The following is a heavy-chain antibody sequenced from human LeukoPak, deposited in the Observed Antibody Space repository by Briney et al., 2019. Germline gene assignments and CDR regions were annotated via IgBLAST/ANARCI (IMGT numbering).Heavy chain of an antibody. V-gene: IGHV4-59*01. CDR3: ARLRPGIAVATFDY. D-gene: IGHD6-19*01. J-gene: IGHJ4*02. CDR2: IYYSGST. Sequence: PSETLSLTCTVSDGSISSYYWSWIRQPPGKGLEWIGYIYYSGSTNYNPSLKSRVTISVDTSKNQFSLKLSSVTAADTAVYYCARLRPGIAVATFDYWGQGTLVTVSS. CDR1: DGSISSYY.